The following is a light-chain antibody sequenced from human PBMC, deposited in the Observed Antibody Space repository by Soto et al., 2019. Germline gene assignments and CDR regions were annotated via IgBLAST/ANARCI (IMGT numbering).Light chain of an antibody. V-gene: IGLV2-8*01. J-gene: IGLJ2*01. Sequence: QSALTQPPSASGSPGQSVTISCTGTSSDVGGYNYVSWYQQHPGKAPKLMIYEVSKRPSGVPDRFSGSKSGNTASLTVSGLQAEDEAAYYCSSYAGSNNAVFGRGTQLTVL. CDR2: EVS. CDR3: SSYAGSNNAV. CDR1: SSDVGGYNY.